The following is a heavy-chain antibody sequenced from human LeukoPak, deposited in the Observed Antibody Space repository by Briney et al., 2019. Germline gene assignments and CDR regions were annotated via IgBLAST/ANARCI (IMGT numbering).Heavy chain of an antibody. J-gene: IGHJ4*02. CDR3: ARDDQLAPHDY. Sequence: PGGSLRLSCAASGFTFSSFWMTWVRQAPGKGLEWVANINQDGSNKYYVDSVKGRFTISRDNPKNSLFLLMNTLRAEDTAVYYCARDDQLAPHDYWGQGTLVTVSS. V-gene: IGHV3-7*04. CDR2: INQDGSNK. D-gene: IGHD1-1*01. CDR1: GFTFSSFW.